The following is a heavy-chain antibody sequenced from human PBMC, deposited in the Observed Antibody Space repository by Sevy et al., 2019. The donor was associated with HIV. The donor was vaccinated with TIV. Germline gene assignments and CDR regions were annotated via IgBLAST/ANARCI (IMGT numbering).Heavy chain of an antibody. CDR3: ARQYYYGSGRIFYYGMDV. CDR1: GFTFSNYW. J-gene: IGHJ6*02. CDR2: IDSDDGST. V-gene: IGHV3-74*01. Sequence: GGSLRLSCAASGFTFSNYWMHWVRQDPGKGLVWVSRIDSDDGSTTYADSVKGRFTISRDNAKKTLLLQMNSLRAEDTAVYYCARQYYYGSGRIFYYGMDVWGQGTTVTVSS. D-gene: IGHD3-10*01.